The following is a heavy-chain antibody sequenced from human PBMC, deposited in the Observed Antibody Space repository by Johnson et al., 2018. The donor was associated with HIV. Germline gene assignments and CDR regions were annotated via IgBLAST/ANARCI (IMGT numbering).Heavy chain of an antibody. V-gene: IGHV3-23*04. CDR2: ISGSGGST. J-gene: IGHJ3*02. D-gene: IGHD2-15*01. CDR3: ARAGRLGYCSGGSCESPAFDI. CDR1: GFTFSSYA. Sequence: VQLVESGGGLVQPGGSLRLSCAASGFTFSSYAMSWVRQAPGKGLEWVSAISGSGGSTYYADSVKGRFTISGDNAKNSLYLQMNSLRAEDTAVYYCARAGRLGYCSGGSCESPAFDIWGQGTMVTVS.